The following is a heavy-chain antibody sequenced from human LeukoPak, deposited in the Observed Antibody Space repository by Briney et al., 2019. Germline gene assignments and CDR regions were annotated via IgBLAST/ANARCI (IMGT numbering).Heavy chain of an antibody. Sequence: PGGSLRLSCAASGFTFSSYGMSWVRQAPGKGLEWVSYISSSGSTIYYADSVKGRFTISRDNAKNSLYLQMNSLRAEDTAVYYCARGMAYDYVWGSYRFPPDYWGQGTLVTVSS. CDR2: ISSSGSTI. V-gene: IGHV3-48*04. J-gene: IGHJ4*02. CDR1: GFTFSSYG. CDR3: ARGMAYDYVWGSYRFPPDY. D-gene: IGHD3-16*02.